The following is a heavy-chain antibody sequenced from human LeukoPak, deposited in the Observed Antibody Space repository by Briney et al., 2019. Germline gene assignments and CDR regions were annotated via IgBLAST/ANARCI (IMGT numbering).Heavy chain of an antibody. CDR1: GYTFTSYG. J-gene: IGHJ4*02. D-gene: IGHD2-15*01. CDR3: ARDPGYCSGARCYI. Sequence: ASVKVSCKASGYTFTSYGISWVRQAPGQGLEWMGWINPYNGNRYYAKKFQGRFNMTTDTSTSTAYMELRSLRSDDTAVYYCARDPGYCSGARCYIWGQGTLVTVSS. CDR2: INPYNGNR. V-gene: IGHV1-18*01.